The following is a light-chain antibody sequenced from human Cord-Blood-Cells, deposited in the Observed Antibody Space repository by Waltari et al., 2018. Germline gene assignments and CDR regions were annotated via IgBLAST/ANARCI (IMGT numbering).Light chain of an antibody. Sequence: QSALTQPASVSGSPGQSITISCTGTSSDVGSYNLVSWYQQHPGKAPKLMIYEGSKRPSGVSNRFSGSKSGNTPSLTISGLQAEDEADYYCCSYAGSNWVFGGGTKLTVL. CDR2: EGS. CDR3: CSYAGSNWV. J-gene: IGLJ3*02. V-gene: IGLV2-23*01. CDR1: SSDVGSYNL.